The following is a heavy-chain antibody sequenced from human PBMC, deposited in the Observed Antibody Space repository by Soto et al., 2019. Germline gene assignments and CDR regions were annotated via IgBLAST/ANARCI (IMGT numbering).Heavy chain of an antibody. D-gene: IGHD6-25*01. V-gene: IGHV3-21*01. Sequence: GRSVKLNSAASGFTFISKNMNWVRQAPGKGLEWVSSISSSSSYIYYADSVKGRFTISRDNAKNSLYLQMNSLRAEDTAVYYCARDNSGSPDWFDPWGQGTLVTVS. CDR2: ISSSSSYI. CDR3: ARDNSGSPDWFDP. J-gene: IGHJ5*02. CDR1: GFTFISKN.